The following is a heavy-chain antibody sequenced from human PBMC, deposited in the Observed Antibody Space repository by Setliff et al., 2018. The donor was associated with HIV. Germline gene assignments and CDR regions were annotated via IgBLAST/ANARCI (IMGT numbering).Heavy chain of an antibody. J-gene: IGHJ4*02. D-gene: IGHD6-6*01. CDR1: GFTVSSYE. V-gene: IGHV3-48*03. Sequence: PGESLKISCAASGFTVSSYEMNWVRQAPGKGLEWISYIRSSGSPIYYADSVKGRFTISRDNAKNSLYLKMNSLRVGDTAVYYCARDGIAARWALDYWGQGIVVTVSS. CDR3: ARDGIAARWALDY. CDR2: IRSSGSPI.